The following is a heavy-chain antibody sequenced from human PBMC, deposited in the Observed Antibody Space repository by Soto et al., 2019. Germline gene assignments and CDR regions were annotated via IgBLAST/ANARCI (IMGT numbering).Heavy chain of an antibody. Sequence: AASVKVSCKASGYTFTSYYMHWVRQAPGQGLEWMGIINPSGGSTSYAQKFQGRVTMTRDTSTSTVYMELSSLRSEDAAVYYCARGGITIFGVVIIGAPLNVWGQGTTVTVSS. CDR1: GYTFTSYY. V-gene: IGHV1-46*01. CDR2: INPSGGST. J-gene: IGHJ6*02. D-gene: IGHD3-3*01. CDR3: ARGGITIFGVVIIGAPLNV.